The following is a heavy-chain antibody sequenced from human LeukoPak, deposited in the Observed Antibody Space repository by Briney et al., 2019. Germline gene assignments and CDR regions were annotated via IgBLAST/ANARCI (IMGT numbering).Heavy chain of an antibody. J-gene: IGHJ4*02. D-gene: IGHD3-22*01. Sequence: GGSLRLSCAASGFTVSSNYMSWVRQAPGKGLEWVSVIYSGGSTYYADSVKGRFTISRHNSKNTLYLQMNSLRAEDTAVYYCAKGNTMIVVANAFDYWGQGTLVTVSS. V-gene: IGHV3-53*04. CDR2: IYSGGST. CDR1: GFTVSSNY. CDR3: AKGNTMIVVANAFDY.